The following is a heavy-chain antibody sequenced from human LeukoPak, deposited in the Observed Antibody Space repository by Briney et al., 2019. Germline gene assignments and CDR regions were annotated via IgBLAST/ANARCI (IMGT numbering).Heavy chain of an antibody. J-gene: IGHJ4*02. CDR3: TRGAGWLIDY. CDR2: IHNSGTS. D-gene: IGHD3-16*01. CDR1: GFTVSSNY. Sequence: PGGSLRLSCAVSGFTVSSNYMSWVRQPPGKGLEWIGYIHNSGTSTYNLSLKSRVTISADTSKNQFSLKLNSMTTADTAVYYCTRGAGWLIDYWGQGILVTVSS. V-gene: IGHV4-59*02.